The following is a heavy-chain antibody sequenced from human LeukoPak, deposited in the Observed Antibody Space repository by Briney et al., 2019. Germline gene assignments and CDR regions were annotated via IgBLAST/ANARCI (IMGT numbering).Heavy chain of an antibody. V-gene: IGHV4-59*01. D-gene: IGHD2-21*01. CDR1: GGSISYYY. Sequence: PSETLSLTCTVSGGSISYYYWSWIRQPPGKGLEWIGYIYYSGSTNYNPSLKSRVTISVDTSKNQLSLKLSSVTAADTAVYYCARRLAYHHFDFWGQGTLVTVSS. CDR2: IYYSGST. J-gene: IGHJ4*02. CDR3: ARRLAYHHFDF.